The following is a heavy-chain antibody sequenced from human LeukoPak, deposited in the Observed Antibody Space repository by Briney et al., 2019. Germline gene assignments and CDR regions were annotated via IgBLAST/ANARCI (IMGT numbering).Heavy chain of an antibody. V-gene: IGHV3-23*01. CDR1: GFTFSSYG. CDR2: ISGSVGST. D-gene: IGHD6-13*01. Sequence: GGSLRLSCAASGFTFSSYGMSWVRQAPGKGLEWVSAISGSVGSTYYADSVKGRFTISRDNPKNTLYLQMNSLRAEDTAIYYCAKASRDIPAAGPSGYYFDYWGQGTLVTVSS. CDR3: AKASRDIPAAGPSGYYFDY. J-gene: IGHJ4*02.